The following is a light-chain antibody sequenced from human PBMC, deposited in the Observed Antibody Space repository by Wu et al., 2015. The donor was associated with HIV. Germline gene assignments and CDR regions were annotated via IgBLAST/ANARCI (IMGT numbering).Light chain of an antibody. Sequence: DIQMTQSPFSLSASVGDRVTITCRASQGISNSLAWYQQKPGKAPKLLLYAASRLESGVPSRFSGSGSGTDYTLTISSLQPEDFATYYCQQYYSTPSITFGQGTRLEIK. J-gene: IGKJ5*01. V-gene: IGKV1-NL1*01. CDR1: QGISNS. CDR2: AAS. CDR3: QQYYSTPSIT.